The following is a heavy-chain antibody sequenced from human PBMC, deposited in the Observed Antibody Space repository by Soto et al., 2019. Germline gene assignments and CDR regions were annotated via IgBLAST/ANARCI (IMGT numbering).Heavy chain of an antibody. V-gene: IGHV1-8*01. CDR3: ARALGYCSGGSCQYYYMDV. Sequence: ASVKVSCKAPGYTFTSYDINWVRQATGQGLEWMGWMNPNSGNTGYAQKFQGRVTMTRNTSISTAYMELSSLRSEDTAVYYCARALGYCSGGSCQYYYMDVWGKGTTVTVSS. J-gene: IGHJ6*03. CDR2: MNPNSGNT. CDR1: GYTFTSYD. D-gene: IGHD2-15*01.